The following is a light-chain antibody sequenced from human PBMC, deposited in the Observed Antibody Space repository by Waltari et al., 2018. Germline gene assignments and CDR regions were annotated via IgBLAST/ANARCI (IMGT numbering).Light chain of an antibody. Sequence: DIVMTQSPDSLAVSLGERATINCKSSRSVIYSPNNKNYLSWYQQKPGQPPKLLIYWASTRESGVPDRFSGSGSGTDFTLTISSLQAEDVALYYCQQFYGSPFTFGGGTKVEIK. V-gene: IGKV4-1*01. CDR1: RSVIYSPNNKNY. CDR2: WAS. J-gene: IGKJ4*01. CDR3: QQFYGSPFT.